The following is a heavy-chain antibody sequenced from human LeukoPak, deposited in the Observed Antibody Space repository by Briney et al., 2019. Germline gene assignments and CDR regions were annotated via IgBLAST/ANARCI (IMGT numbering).Heavy chain of an antibody. J-gene: IGHJ4*02. CDR3: AREGYSYGSQFDY. CDR1: GGSISSYY. Sequence: PAEILYLTCSVSGGSISSYYWSWIRQSPGKGLEWIGYIYNSGTTDYNSSLKSRVSISVDTSKNKFSLQMSSVTAADTAVYYCAREGYSYGSQFDYWGQGTLVTVSS. D-gene: IGHD5-18*01. CDR2: IYNSGTT. V-gene: IGHV4-59*01.